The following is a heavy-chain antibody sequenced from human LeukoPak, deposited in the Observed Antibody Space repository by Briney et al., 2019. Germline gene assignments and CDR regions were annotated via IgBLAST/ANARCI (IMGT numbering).Heavy chain of an antibody. CDR3: ARDSCSGGSCYSGYYYYGMDV. CDR2: ISSSGSTI. V-gene: IGHV3-11*01. J-gene: IGHJ6*02. Sequence: GGSLRLSCAASGFIFSSYAMSWIRQAPGKGLEWVSYISSSGSTIYYADSVKGRFTISRDNAKNSLYLQMNSLRAEDTAVYYCARDSCSGGSCYSGYYYYGMDVWGQGTTVTVSS. D-gene: IGHD2-15*01. CDR1: GFIFSSYA.